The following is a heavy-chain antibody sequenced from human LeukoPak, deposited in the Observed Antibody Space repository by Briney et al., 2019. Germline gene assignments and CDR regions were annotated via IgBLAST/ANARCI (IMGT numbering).Heavy chain of an antibody. J-gene: IGHJ6*02. CDR2: IYSGGST. V-gene: IGHV3-66*01. CDR3: ARDFGPRARVDYYYYYGMDV. D-gene: IGHD3-3*01. CDR1: GFTVSSNY. Sequence: GGSLRLSCAASGFTVSSNYMSWVRQAPGKGLEWASVIYSGGSTHYADSVKGRFTISRDNSKNTLYLQMNSLRAEDTAVYYCARDFGPRARVDYYYYYGMDVWGQGTTVTVSS.